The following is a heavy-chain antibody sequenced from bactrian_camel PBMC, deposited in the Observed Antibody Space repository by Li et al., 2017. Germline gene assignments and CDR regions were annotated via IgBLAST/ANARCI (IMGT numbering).Heavy chain of an antibody. J-gene: IGHJ4*01. Sequence: HVQLVESGGGSVQAGGTLTLSCEASGYPIGFLGFCMGWFRQAPGQEREGVAEVDDDGSTTYVDSVKGRFTISQDGAENTVYLQMNSLKPEDTAMYYCALRGWGDGDACYAEEGPGRTYNYWGQGTQVTVS. CDR3: ALRGWGDGDACYAEEGPGRTYNY. CDR1: GYPIGFLGFC. CDR2: VDDDGST. D-gene: IGHD5*01. V-gene: IGHV3S63*01.